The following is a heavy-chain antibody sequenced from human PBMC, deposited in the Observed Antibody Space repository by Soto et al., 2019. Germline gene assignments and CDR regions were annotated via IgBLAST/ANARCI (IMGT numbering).Heavy chain of an antibody. V-gene: IGHV4-31*03. J-gene: IGHJ4*02. CDR2: ISNSGRT. Sequence: QVQLQESGPGLVKPSQTLSLTCTVSGGSVRRGNYYWSWIRQFPGKGLAWIGYISNSGRTHYNPSLMSRITIFVDTSKNQFFLELRSVTAADTALYYCARADYATGSYYPDYWGQGTLVTVSS. CDR1: GGSVRRGNYY. D-gene: IGHD3-10*01. CDR3: ARADYATGSYYPDY.